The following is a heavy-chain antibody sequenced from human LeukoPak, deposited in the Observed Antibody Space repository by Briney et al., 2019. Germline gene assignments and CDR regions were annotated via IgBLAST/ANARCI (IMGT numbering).Heavy chain of an antibody. Sequence: PGGSLRLSCAASGFIVSGYHMDWVRQAPGKGLEWVSSISSSSSYIYYADSVKGRFTISRDNAKNSLYLQMNSLRAEDTAVYYGARLAEYSSSTVGDYWGQGTLVTVSS. CDR3: ARLAEYSSSTVGDY. V-gene: IGHV3-21*01. J-gene: IGHJ4*02. CDR1: GFIVSGYH. CDR2: ISSSSSYI. D-gene: IGHD6-6*01.